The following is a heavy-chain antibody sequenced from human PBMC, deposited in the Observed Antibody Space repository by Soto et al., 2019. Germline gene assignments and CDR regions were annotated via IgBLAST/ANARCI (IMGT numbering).Heavy chain of an antibody. Sequence: EVQLVESGGGMVRPGGSLRLSSAASGFGFDEYGMSWVRQGPGKGLEWVSGINRHGDSTGYADSVKGRVTISRDNAKNSLYLQMNGLKAEDTAVYYCARDHRWGYEYGDYGDSWGQGTLVTVSS. CDR2: INRHGDST. D-gene: IGHD2-21*01. J-gene: IGHJ4*02. CDR3: ARDHRWGYEYGDYGDS. CDR1: GFGFDEYG. V-gene: IGHV3-20*04.